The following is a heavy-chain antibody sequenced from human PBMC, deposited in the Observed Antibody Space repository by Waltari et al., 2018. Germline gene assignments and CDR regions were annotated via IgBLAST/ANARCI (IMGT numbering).Heavy chain of an antibody. CDR3: ASRAPYSGYDLEPLDY. D-gene: IGHD5-12*01. CDR2: IYHSGST. CDR1: GGSISSSNW. J-gene: IGHJ4*02. V-gene: IGHV4-4*02. Sequence: QVQLQESGPGLVKPSGTLSLTCAVSGGSISSSNWWSWVRQPPGKGLEWIGEIYHSGSTNDNPSRKRRVTIAVDKSKNQFSLKLSSVTAADTAVYYCASRAPYSGYDLEPLDYWGQGTLVTVSS.